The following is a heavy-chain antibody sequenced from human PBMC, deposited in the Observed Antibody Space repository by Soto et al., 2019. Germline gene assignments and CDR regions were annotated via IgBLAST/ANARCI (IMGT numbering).Heavy chain of an antibody. CDR1: GFTFSSYA. J-gene: IGHJ6*02. CDR2: ISGSGGST. CDR3: AKDTTIYTAITNYYYYYGMDV. D-gene: IGHD3-3*01. Sequence: GALRLSCAASGFTFSSYAMSWVRHAPGKGLEWVSAISGSGGSTYYADSVKGRFTISRDNSKNTLYLQMNSLRAEDTAVYYCAKDTTIYTAITNYYYYYGMDVWGQGTTVTVSS. V-gene: IGHV3-23*01.